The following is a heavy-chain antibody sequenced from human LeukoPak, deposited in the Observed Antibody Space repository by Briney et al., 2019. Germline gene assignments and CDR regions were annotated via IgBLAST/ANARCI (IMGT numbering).Heavy chain of an antibody. Sequence: PGGSLRLSCAVSGITFSDYGMSWVRQAPGKGLEWVSAISASAESTFYADSVRGRFTISRDNSKNTLFLQMNSLRAEDTAIYYCTNYRIFDYWGQGTLVTVSS. D-gene: IGHD1-14*01. J-gene: IGHJ4*02. CDR1: GITFSDYG. V-gene: IGHV3-23*01. CDR2: ISASAEST. CDR3: TNYRIFDY.